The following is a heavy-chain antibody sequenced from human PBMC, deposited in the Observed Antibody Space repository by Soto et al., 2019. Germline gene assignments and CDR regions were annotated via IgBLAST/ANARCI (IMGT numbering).Heavy chain of an antibody. V-gene: IGHV4-39*01. D-gene: IGHD3-22*01. CDR2: IYYSGST. CDR3: ARHDDSSAYYPNWFDP. CDR1: GGSISSNNYY. J-gene: IGHJ5*02. Sequence: QLQLQESGPRLVKPSETLSLTCTVSGGSISSNNYYWGWIRQPPGKGLEWIGSIYYSGSTYYNPSLKSRVTISVDTSKNQFSLMLSSVTAADTAVYYCARHDDSSAYYPNWFDPWGQGTLVTVSS.